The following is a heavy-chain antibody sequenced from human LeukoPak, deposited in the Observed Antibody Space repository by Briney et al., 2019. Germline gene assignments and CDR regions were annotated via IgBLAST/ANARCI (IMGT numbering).Heavy chain of an antibody. D-gene: IGHD3-22*01. Sequence: GGSLRLSCAASGFTFSSYAMCWVRAARGRGGEGVSAISGSGGSTYYADSVKGRFTISRDNSKNTLYLQMNSLRAEDTAVYYCAKPYDSSGYYYIDYWGQGTLVTVSS. CDR2: ISGSGGST. V-gene: IGHV3-23*01. CDR3: AKPYDSSGYYYIDY. CDR1: GFTFSSYA. J-gene: IGHJ4*02.